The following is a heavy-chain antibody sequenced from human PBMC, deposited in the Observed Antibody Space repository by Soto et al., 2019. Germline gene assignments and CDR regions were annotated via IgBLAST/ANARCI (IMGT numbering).Heavy chain of an antibody. V-gene: IGHV1-18*01. CDR2: ISPYNGRK. D-gene: IGHD2-8*02. Sequence: XSVKGSCKASGYRFSNYGVAWVRQAPGQGPEWMGWISPYNGRKNYAQNVKGRVVMTTDISTNTVYLELRSLRSDDTAIYYCGRCRTDSYAMDVWGQRTTVTVSS. CDR3: GRCRTDSYAMDV. CDR1: GYRFSNYG. J-gene: IGHJ6*02.